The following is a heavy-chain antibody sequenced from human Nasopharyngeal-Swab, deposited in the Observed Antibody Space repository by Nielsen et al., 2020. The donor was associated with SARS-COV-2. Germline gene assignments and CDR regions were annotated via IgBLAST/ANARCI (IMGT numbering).Heavy chain of an antibody. D-gene: IGHD3-10*01. J-gene: IGHJ5*02. CDR3: ARDPWSGSGTPYGWFDP. Sequence: ASVKVSCKASGYTFTSYGISWVRQDPGQGLEWMGWISAYNGNTNYAQKLQGRVTMTTDTSTSTAYMELRSLRSDGKAVYYCARDPWSGSGTPYGWFDPWGQGTLVTVSS. V-gene: IGHV1-18*04. CDR2: ISAYNGNT. CDR1: GYTFTSYG.